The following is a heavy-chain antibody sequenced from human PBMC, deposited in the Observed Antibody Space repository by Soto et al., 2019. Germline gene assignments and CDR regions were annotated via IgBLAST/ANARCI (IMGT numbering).Heavy chain of an antibody. CDR2: ISSGGTTI. CDR3: AKDVHYDSSGGLDH. V-gene: IGHV3-11*01. CDR1: GFTFSDYY. Sequence: QVQLVESGGGFVKPGGSLRLSCAASGFTFSDYYMSWIRQAPGKGLEWVSYISSGGTTIYYADSVKGRFTISRDDAKNSLFLQMNSLRPEDTAVYFCAKDVHYDSSGGLDHWGQGTLVTVSS. J-gene: IGHJ4*02. D-gene: IGHD3-22*01.